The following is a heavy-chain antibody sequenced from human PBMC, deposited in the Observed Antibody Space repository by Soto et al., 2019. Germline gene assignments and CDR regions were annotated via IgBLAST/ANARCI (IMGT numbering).Heavy chain of an antibody. D-gene: IGHD2-2*01. CDR3: AKERMEQYQLLPFFDY. CDR1: GCSFSSYG. V-gene: IGHV3-30*18. J-gene: IGHJ4*02. Sequence: QVQLVESGGGVVQPGRSLRLSCAASGCSFSSYGMHWLRQAAGKGLEWVAVISYDGSNKYYADSVRGRFTISRDNSKNTLYLQMNSLRPEDTAVFYCAKERMEQYQLLPFFDYWGQGTLVTVSS. CDR2: ISYDGSNK.